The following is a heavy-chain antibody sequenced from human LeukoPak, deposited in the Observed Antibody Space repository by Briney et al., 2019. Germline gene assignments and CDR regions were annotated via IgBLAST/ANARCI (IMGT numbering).Heavy chain of an antibody. V-gene: IGHV3-21*01. D-gene: IGHD6-13*01. CDR1: GFTSSTYS. CDR3: ARDGSAAGPALDY. J-gene: IGHJ4*02. CDR2: ISSSGSYI. Sequence: GGSLRLSCAASGFTSSTYSMNWVRQAPGKGLEWVSSISSSGSYIYYADSLKGRFTISRDNAKNSLYLQMNSLRAEDTAVYYCARDGSAAGPALDYWGQGTLVTVSS.